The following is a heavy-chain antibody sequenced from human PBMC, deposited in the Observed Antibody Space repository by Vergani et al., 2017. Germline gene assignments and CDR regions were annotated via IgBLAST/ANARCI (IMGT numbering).Heavy chain of an antibody. CDR2: IKSDGSIT. D-gene: IGHD5-12*01. CDR3: VRARCSGPCFMSNWFDS. CDR1: GFSFSGYW. J-gene: IGHJ5*01. Sequence: EVQLVESGGGLIHPGGSLRLFCEGSGFSFSGYWMHWVRQSPEKGLVWVSRIKSDGSITNYADSEKGRFTIPRDNAKNTLYLEMNSLRGDDTAIYYCVRARCSGPCFMSNWFDSWGQGTLVTVSS. V-gene: IGHV3-74*01.